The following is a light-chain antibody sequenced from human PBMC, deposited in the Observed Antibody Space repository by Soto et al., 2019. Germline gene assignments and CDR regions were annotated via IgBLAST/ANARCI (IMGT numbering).Light chain of an antibody. CDR1: QSISSW. CDR3: QQYDTYSWT. J-gene: IGKJ1*01. Sequence: DIPMTQSPSTLSASVGDRVTITCRASQSISSWLAWYPQKPGKAPKLLIYDASSLESGVPSRFSGSGSGPEFTLAIGSLQRVEGATYYCQQYDTYSWTVGQGTKVE. V-gene: IGKV1-5*01. CDR2: DAS.